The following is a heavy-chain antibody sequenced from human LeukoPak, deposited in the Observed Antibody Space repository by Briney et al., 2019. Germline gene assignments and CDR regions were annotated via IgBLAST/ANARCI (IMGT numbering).Heavy chain of an antibody. CDR3: ARGRSSSWYYFDY. D-gene: IGHD6-13*01. Sequence: GGSLRLSCAASGFTLSSYEMNWVRQAPGKGLEWVSYISSSGSTIYYADSVKGRFTISRDNSKNTLYLQMNSLRAEDTAVYYCARGRSSSWYYFDYWGQGTLVTVSS. CDR2: ISSSGSTI. J-gene: IGHJ4*02. CDR1: GFTLSSYE. V-gene: IGHV3-48*03.